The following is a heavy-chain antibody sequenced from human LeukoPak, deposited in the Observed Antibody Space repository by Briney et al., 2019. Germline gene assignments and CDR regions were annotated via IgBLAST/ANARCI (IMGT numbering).Heavy chain of an antibody. V-gene: IGHV3-21*01. CDR1: GFTFSSYS. CDR2: ISSSRSYI. CDR3: ARDCITIFGVVIMKGGYFDY. D-gene: IGHD3-3*01. Sequence: GGSLRLSCAASGFTFSSYSMNWVRQAPGKGLEWVSSISSSRSYIYYADSVKGRFTISRDNAKNSLYLQMNSLRAEDTAVYYCARDCITIFGVVIMKGGYFDYWGQGTLVTVSS. J-gene: IGHJ4*02.